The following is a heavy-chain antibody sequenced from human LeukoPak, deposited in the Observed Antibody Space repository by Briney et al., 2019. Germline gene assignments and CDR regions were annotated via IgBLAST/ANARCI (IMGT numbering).Heavy chain of an antibody. CDR2: ISSSGNTI. CDR1: GFTFSSYE. D-gene: IGHD3-22*01. V-gene: IGHV3-48*03. J-gene: IGHJ5*01. Sequence: GGSLRLSCAASGFTFSSYEMNWVRQAPGKGLEWISYISSSGNTIYYADFVKGRFTMSRDNAKNSLYLQMNSLRAEDTAVYYCARDYYDSSGYLNWFDSWGQGTLVTVSS. CDR3: ARDYYDSSGYLNWFDS.